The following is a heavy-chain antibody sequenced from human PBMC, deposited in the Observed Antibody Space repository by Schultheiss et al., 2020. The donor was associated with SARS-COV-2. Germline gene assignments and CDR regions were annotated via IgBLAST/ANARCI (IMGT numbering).Heavy chain of an antibody. J-gene: IGHJ5*02. D-gene: IGHD4-17*01. CDR3: ARSTTGRNWFDP. V-gene: IGHV2-70*11. Sequence: SGPTLVKPTPTLTLTCTFSGFSLSTSGVGVGWIRQPPGKALEWLARIDWDDDKYYSTSLKTRLTISKDTSKNQVVLTMTNMDPVDTATYYCARSTTGRNWFDPWGQGTLVTVSS. CDR2: IDWDDDK. CDR1: GFSLSTSGVG.